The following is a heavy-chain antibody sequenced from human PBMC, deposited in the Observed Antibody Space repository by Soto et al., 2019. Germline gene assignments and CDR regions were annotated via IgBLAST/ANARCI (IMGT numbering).Heavy chain of an antibody. V-gene: IGHV3-23*01. CDR1: EITFNNYD. CDR3: AKEAHYYYMDV. Sequence: EVQLLESGGGLVQPGGSLRLSCAASEITFNNYDLNWVRQAPGKGLEWVSAISYSGTNTYYADSVKGRFTISRDDSKNILYLQINSLIAEDTALYFCAKEAHYYYMDVWGRGTMVTVSS. J-gene: IGHJ6*03. CDR2: ISYSGTNT.